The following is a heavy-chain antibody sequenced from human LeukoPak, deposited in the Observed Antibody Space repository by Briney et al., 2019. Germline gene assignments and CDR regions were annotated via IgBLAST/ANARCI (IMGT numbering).Heavy chain of an antibody. J-gene: IGHJ4*02. Sequence: GGSLRLSCAASGFTFSSYWMHWVRQAPGKGLEWVSVIYSGGNTYYADSVKGRFTISRDNSKNALYLQMNSLRAEDTAVYYCARVTAAGTLYFDYWGQGTLVTVSS. CDR3: ARVTAAGTLYFDY. V-gene: IGHV3-53*01. CDR2: IYSGGNT. CDR1: GFTFSSYW. D-gene: IGHD6-13*01.